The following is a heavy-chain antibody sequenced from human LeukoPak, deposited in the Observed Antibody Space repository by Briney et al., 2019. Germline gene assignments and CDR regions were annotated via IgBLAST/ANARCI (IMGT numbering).Heavy chain of an antibody. CDR3: TTDGTYYYDSSGYYLSGY. J-gene: IGHJ4*02. D-gene: IGHD3-22*01. CDR1: GFTFSNAW. V-gene: IGHV3-15*01. CDR2: IKSKTDGGTT. Sequence: GGSLRLSCAASGFTFSNAWMSWVCQAPGKGLEWVGRIKSKTDGGTTDYAAPVKGRFTISRDDSKNTLYLQMNSLKTEDTAVYYCTTDGTYYYDSSGYYLSGYWGQGTLVTVSS.